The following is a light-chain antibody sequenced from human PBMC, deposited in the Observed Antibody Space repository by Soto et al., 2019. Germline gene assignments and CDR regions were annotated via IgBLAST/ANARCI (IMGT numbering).Light chain of an antibody. V-gene: IGKV1-39*01. J-gene: IGKJ4*01. CDR2: AAS. CDR1: QSIRST. CDR3: QQSYSIPLT. Sequence: DIQMTQSPSSLSASVGDRVTITCRASQSIRSTLNWYQQKPGKATKLLIYAASTLQSGVPSRFSGSGSGTDFTLTINSLQPEDFATYYCQQSYSIPLTFGGGTKVEIK.